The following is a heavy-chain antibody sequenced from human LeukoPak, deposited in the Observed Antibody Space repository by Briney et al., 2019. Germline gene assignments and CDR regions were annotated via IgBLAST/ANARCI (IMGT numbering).Heavy chain of an antibody. D-gene: IGHD6-19*01. J-gene: IGHJ4*02. Sequence: GASVNVSCTVSGYTLTELAMNSGRQAPGHGPEWMGGFDPEDGETIYAQKFQGRVTMAEDTSTDTAYMELSRLRSEDKAVYDCATDHGLDSSGFPGDFDYWGQGTLVTVSS. V-gene: IGHV1-24*01. CDR1: GYTLTELA. CDR3: ATDHGLDSSGFPGDFDY. CDR2: FDPEDGET.